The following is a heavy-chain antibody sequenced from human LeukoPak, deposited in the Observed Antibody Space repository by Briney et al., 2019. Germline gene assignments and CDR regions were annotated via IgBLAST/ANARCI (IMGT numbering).Heavy chain of an antibody. Sequence: PGGSLRLSCAASGFTFSSYGMHWVRQAPGKGLEWVAFIRYDGSNKYYADSVKGRFTISRDNSKNTLYLQMNSLRAEDTAVYYCAKGLGPYYYYGMDVWGQGTTVTVSS. CDR2: IRYDGSNK. J-gene: IGHJ6*02. CDR1: GFTFSSYG. V-gene: IGHV3-30*02. CDR3: AKGLGPYYYYGMDV. D-gene: IGHD3-10*01.